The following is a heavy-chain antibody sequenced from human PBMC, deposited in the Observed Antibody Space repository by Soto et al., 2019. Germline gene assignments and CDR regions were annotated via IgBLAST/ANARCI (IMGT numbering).Heavy chain of an antibody. CDR1: GFNFSNYG. Sequence: QVQLVESGGGVVQPGRSLRLSCAASGFNFSNYGMHWVRQAPGQGLEWVSVIWYDGSSTYYADSAKGRFTISRDISKNTLYLQMDSLRADDTAIYYCARDHASGKSFFDHWGHGTLVTVS. CDR2: IWYDGSST. CDR3: ARDHASGKSFFDH. D-gene: IGHD6-19*01. V-gene: IGHV3-33*01. J-gene: IGHJ4*01.